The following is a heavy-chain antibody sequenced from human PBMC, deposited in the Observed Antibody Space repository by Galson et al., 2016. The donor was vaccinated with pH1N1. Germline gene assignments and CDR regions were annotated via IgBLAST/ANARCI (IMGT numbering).Heavy chain of an antibody. J-gene: IGHJ4*02. Sequence: SVKVSCTASGYTFTNYGITWVRQAPGQGLEWMAWMSAYNGNTNYAQKFQGRVTMATDTSTNTADMELRNLTSDDTAVYYCARDVRISLWLPDFWGQGTLVTVSS. D-gene: IGHD5-18*01. V-gene: IGHV1-18*01. CDR1: GYTFTNYG. CDR2: MSAYNGNT. CDR3: ARDVRISLWLPDF.